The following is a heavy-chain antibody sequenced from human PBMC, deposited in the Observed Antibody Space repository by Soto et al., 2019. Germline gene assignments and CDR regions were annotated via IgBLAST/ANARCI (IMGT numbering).Heavy chain of an antibody. V-gene: IGHV3-11*01. CDR2: ITNSGSTI. J-gene: IGHJ4*02. D-gene: IGHD5-12*01. Sequence: VQLVESGGGLVKPGGSLRLSCAASGFTFSDYYMTWIRQAPGKGLEWVADITNSGSTIYNEDSVKGRFTISRDNAKNSLYLQMNSLTAEDTAVYYCAVAGSGYDFWGRGTLVTVSS. CDR1: GFTFSDYY. CDR3: AVAGSGYDF.